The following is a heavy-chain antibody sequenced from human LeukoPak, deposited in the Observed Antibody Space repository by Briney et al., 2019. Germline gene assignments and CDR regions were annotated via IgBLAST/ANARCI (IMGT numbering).Heavy chain of an antibody. J-gene: IGHJ4*02. CDR2: IYHSGST. Sequence: PSETLSLTCAVSGGSISSSNWWSWVRQPPGKGLEWIGEIYHSGSTNYNPSLKSRVTISVDKSKNQFSLKLSSVTAADTAVYYCAAAVWSGYTYYFDYWGQGTLVTVSS. CDR3: AAAVWSGYTYYFDY. D-gene: IGHD3-3*01. V-gene: IGHV4-4*02. CDR1: GGSISSSNW.